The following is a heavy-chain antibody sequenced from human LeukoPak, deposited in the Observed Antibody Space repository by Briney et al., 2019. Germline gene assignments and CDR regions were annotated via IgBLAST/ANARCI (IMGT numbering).Heavy chain of an antibody. V-gene: IGHV4-39*01. J-gene: IGHJ4*02. CDR2: IYYSGST. Sequence: SETLSLTCTVSGGSISSSSYYWGWIRQPPGKGLEWIGSIYYSGSTYYNPSLKSRVTISVDTSKNQFSLKLSSVTAADTAVYYCARRGGSCRSFDYRGQGTLVTVSS. CDR1: GGSISSSSYY. D-gene: IGHD2-15*01. CDR3: ARRGGSCRSFDY.